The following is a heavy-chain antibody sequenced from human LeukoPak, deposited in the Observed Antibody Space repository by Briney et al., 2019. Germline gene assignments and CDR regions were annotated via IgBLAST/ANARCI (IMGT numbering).Heavy chain of an antibody. J-gene: IGHJ4*02. CDR3: ARQRSYPDYFDY. CDR1: GYSFTSYW. CDR2: MYPGDSDT. D-gene: IGHD1-26*01. Sequence: RGESLKIPCKGSGYSFTSYWIGWVRQMPGKGLEWMGIMYPGDSDTRYSPSFQGQVTISADKSISTAYLQWSSLKASDTAMYYCARQRSYPDYFDYWGQGTLVTVSS. V-gene: IGHV5-51*01.